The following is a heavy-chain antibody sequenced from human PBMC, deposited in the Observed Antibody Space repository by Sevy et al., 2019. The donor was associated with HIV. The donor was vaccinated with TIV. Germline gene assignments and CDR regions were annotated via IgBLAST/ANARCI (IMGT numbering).Heavy chain of an antibody. J-gene: IGHJ5*02. CDR1: GFSLSTSGVG. Sequence: SGPTLVNPTQTLTLTCTFSGFSLSTSGVGVGWIRQPPGKALEWLALIYWDDDKRYSPSLKSRLTITKDTSKNQVVLTMTNMDAVDTATYYCAHRQGDSSGYYYDWFDPWGQGTLVTVSS. D-gene: IGHD3-22*01. V-gene: IGHV2-5*02. CDR2: IYWDDDK. CDR3: AHRQGDSSGYYYDWFDP.